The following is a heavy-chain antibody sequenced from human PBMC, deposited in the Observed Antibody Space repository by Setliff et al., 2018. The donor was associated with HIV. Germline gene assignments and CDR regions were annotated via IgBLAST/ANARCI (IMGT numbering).Heavy chain of an antibody. V-gene: IGHV4-34*01. CDR1: GGSFSGYY. CDR2: INHSGST. CDR3: ARHRGMPGTTWYNHYMDV. Sequence: SETLSLTCAVYGGSFSGYYWSWIRQPPGKGLEWIGEINHSGSTNYNPSLESRVTILLDTSKNQFSLRLSSVTAADTAVYYCARHRGMPGTTWYNHYMDVWGTGATVTVSS. J-gene: IGHJ6*03. D-gene: IGHD1-7*01.